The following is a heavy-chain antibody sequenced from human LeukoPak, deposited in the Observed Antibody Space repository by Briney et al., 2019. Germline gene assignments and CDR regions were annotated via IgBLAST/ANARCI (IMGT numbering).Heavy chain of an antibody. J-gene: IGHJ4*02. V-gene: IGHV3-23*01. Sequence: GGSLRLSCAASGFTFSSSAMSWVRLAPGKGLEWVSGISSGGSSTYYADSVKGRFTISRDNSKNTLYLQMNSLRAEDTAIYYCAKDLAGWSNYYDSSGPFDYWGQGTLVTVSS. D-gene: IGHD3-22*01. CDR2: ISSGGSST. CDR1: GFTFSSSA. CDR3: AKDLAGWSNYYDSSGPFDY.